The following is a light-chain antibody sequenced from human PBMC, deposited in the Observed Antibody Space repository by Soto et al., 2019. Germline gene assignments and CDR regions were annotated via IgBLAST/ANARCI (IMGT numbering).Light chain of an antibody. CDR3: EAWDDSLSGFVV. Sequence: QSVLTQPPSASGTPGQRVTISCSGSSSNIGSNYVYWYQQLPGTAPKLLIYRNNQRPSGVPDRFSGSKSGTSASLAISGLRSEDEADYYCEAWDDSLSGFVVFGGGTKVTVL. J-gene: IGLJ2*01. V-gene: IGLV1-47*01. CDR2: RNN. CDR1: SSNIGSNY.